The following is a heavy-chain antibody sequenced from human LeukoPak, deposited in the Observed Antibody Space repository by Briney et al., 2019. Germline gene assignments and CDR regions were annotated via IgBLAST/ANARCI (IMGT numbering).Heavy chain of an antibody. V-gene: IGHV4-39*07. D-gene: IGHD6-13*01. CDR2: IYYTGST. CDR1: GSSVGSRTYY. J-gene: IGHJ6*02. Sequence: SETLSLTCTVSGSSVGSRTYYWGWIRQPPGKGLEWIGSIYYTGSTNYNPSLKSRVTISVDTSKNQFSLKLSSVTAADTAVYYCARGPKIAAAGRDYYYYGMDVWGQGTTVTVSS. CDR3: ARGPKIAAAGRDYYYYGMDV.